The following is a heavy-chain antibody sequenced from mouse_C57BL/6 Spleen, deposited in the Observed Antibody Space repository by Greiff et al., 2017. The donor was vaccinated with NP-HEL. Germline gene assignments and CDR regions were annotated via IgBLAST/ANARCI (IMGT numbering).Heavy chain of an antibody. CDR3: ASSLLVWTWFAY. J-gene: IGHJ3*01. D-gene: IGHD2-10*02. CDR1: EYEFPSHD. CDR2: INSDGGST. Sequence: EVHLVESGGGLVQPGESLKLSCESYEYEFPSHDMSWVRQTPEKRLELVAAINSDGGSTYYPDTMERRFIIPRDNTKKTVYLQMSSLRSEDTALYYCASSLLVWTWFAYWGQGTLVTVSA. V-gene: IGHV5-2*01.